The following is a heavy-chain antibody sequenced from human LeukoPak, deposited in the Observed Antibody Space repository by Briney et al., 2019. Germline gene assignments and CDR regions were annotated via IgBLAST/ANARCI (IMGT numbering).Heavy chain of an antibody. J-gene: IGHJ5*02. CDR1: GGSISSGGYS. CDR2: IYHSGST. V-gene: IGHV4-30-2*02. CDR3: ARWGGYCSSTSCTPTGAWFDP. D-gene: IGHD2-2*01. Sequence: PSETLSLTCAVSGGSISSGGYSWSWIRQPPGKGLEWIGYIYHSGSTYYNPSLKSRVTISVDRSKNQFSLKLSSVTAADTAVYYCARWGGYCSSTSCTPTGAWFDPWGQGTLVTVSS.